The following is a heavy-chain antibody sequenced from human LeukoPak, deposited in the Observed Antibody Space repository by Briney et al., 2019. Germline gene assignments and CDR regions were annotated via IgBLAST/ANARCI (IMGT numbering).Heavy chain of an antibody. CDR2: IYYSGST. J-gene: IGHJ6*02. V-gene: IGHV4-61*08. CDR1: GGSISSGGYS. Sequence: SETLSLTCAVSGGSISSGGYSWSWIRQPPGKGLEWIGYIYYSGSTNYNPSLKSRVTISVDTSKNQFSLKLSSVTAADTAVYYCARVLGSSWQDYYYYGMDVWGQGTTVTVSS. D-gene: IGHD6-13*01. CDR3: ARVLGSSWQDYYYYGMDV.